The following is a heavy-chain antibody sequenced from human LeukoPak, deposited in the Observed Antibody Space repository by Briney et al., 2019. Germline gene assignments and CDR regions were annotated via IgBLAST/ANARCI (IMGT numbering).Heavy chain of an antibody. J-gene: IGHJ6*03. V-gene: IGHV6-1*01. CDR2: TYYRSKWYN. CDR1: GDSVSSNSAA. D-gene: IGHD6-13*01. CDR3: ARDVSAGAAAVLYYYYYYMDV. Sequence: SQTLSLTCAISGDSVSSNSAAWNWIGQSPSRGLEWLGRTYYRSKWYNDYAVSVKSRITINPDTSKNQFSLQLNSVTPEDTAVYYCARDVSAGAAAVLYYYYYYMDVWGKGTTVTVSS.